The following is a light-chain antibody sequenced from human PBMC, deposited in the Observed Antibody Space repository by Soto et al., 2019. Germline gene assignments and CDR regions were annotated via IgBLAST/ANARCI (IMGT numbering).Light chain of an antibody. CDR1: QTISSW. Sequence: DIQMTQSPSTLSASVGDRLTITCRASQTISSWLAWYQQKPGKAPKLLIYEASSLHSGVPSRFSGSGSGTEFTLTISSLQPDDFATYYCQQCTSYPWTFGQGTKVEIK. CDR3: QQCTSYPWT. CDR2: EAS. V-gene: IGKV1-5*03. J-gene: IGKJ1*01.